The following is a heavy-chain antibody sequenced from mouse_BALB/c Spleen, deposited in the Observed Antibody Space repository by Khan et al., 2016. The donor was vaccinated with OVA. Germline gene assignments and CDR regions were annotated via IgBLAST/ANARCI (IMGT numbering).Heavy chain of an antibody. V-gene: IGHV2-6-1*01. CDR1: GFSLTNYG. J-gene: IGHJ4*01. CDR2: IWSDGST. D-gene: IGHD2-10*01. Sequence: QVQLKESGPGLVAPSQSLSITCTISGFSLTNYGVHWLRQPPGRGLEWLVVIWSDGSTTYNSALKSRLSISKDKSTSQVFLKMNSLQTDDTARYYCARQPYYHYNIMDYWGQGTSVTVSS. CDR3: ARQPYYHYNIMDY.